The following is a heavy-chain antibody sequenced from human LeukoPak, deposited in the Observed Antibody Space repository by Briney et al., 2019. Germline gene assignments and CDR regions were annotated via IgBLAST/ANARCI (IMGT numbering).Heavy chain of an antibody. D-gene: IGHD3-22*01. CDR2: INHSGST. Sequence: SETLSLTCAVYGGSFSGYYWSRIRQPPGKGLEWIGEINHSGSTNYNPSLKSRVTISVDTSKNQFSLKLSSVTAADTAVYYCARGPTYYYDSSGYYGFDYWGQGTLVTVSS. CDR1: GGSFSGYY. J-gene: IGHJ4*02. V-gene: IGHV4-34*01. CDR3: ARGPTYYYDSSGYYGFDY.